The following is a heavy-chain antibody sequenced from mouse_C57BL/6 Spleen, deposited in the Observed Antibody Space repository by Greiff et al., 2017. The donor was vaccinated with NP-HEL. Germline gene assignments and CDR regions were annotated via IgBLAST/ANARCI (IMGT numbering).Heavy chain of an antibody. CDR1: GFTFSNYW. D-gene: IGHD4-1*01. CDR3: TTLTGTIAY. Sequence: EVMLVESGGGLVQPGGSMKLSCVASGFTFSNYWMNWVRQSPEKGLEWVAQIRLKSDNYATHYAESVKGRFTISRDDSKSSVYLQMNNLRAEDTGIYYCTTLTGTIAYWGQGTLVTVSA. J-gene: IGHJ3*01. CDR2: IRLKSDNYAT. V-gene: IGHV6-3*01.